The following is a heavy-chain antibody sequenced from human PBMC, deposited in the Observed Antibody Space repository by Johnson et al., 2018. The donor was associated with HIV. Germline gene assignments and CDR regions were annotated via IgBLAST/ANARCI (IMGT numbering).Heavy chain of an antibody. CDR2: ISYDGNNK. V-gene: IGHV3-30*18. Sequence: QVQLVESGGGVVQPGRSLRLSCAASGFTFGSYGLHWVRQAPGKGLEWVALISYDGNNKYYADSVKGRFTISRDNSKNTVYLQMNSLRAEDTAVYYCAKRVHSYGYAGAFDIWGQGTMVTVSS. CDR3: AKRVHSYGYAGAFDI. J-gene: IGHJ3*02. CDR1: GFTFGSYG. D-gene: IGHD5-18*01.